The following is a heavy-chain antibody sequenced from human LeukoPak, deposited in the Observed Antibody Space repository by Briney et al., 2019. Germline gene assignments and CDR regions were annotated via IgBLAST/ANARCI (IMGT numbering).Heavy chain of an antibody. V-gene: IGHV3-23*01. CDR3: ARPTNSSGLLDY. D-gene: IGHD6-19*01. Sequence: PGGSLRLSCAASGLTFSSYAMSWVRQVPGKGLEWVSVISGSGDNTYYADSVKGRFTISRDNSKNMLYLQMNSLRDEDTAVYYCARPTNSSGLLDYWGQGTLVTVSS. J-gene: IGHJ4*02. CDR2: ISGSGDNT. CDR1: GLTFSSYA.